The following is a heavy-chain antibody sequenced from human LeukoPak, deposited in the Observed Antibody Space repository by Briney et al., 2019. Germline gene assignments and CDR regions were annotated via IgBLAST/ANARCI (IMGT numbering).Heavy chain of an antibody. V-gene: IGHV4-59*01. CDR1: GDSITNYY. CDR2: IYYSGTT. J-gene: IGHJ2*01. CDR3: ARLDQLIVDYCYFDL. D-gene: IGHD2-21*01. Sequence: SETLSLTCTVSGDSITNYYWSWIRQAPGTGLEWMGDIYYSGTTKYNPSLKSRVTISVDTSKNQFSLNLRSVTAADTAVYYCARLDQLIVDYCYFDLWGRGTQVTVSS.